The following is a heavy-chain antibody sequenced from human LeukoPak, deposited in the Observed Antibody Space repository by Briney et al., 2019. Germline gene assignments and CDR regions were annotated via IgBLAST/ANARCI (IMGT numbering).Heavy chain of an antibody. J-gene: IGHJ6*04. D-gene: IGHD2-2*01. CDR1: GYTFTSYG. CDR2: ISAYNGNT. V-gene: IGHV1-18*04. CDR3: ARKFLGYCSSTSCLYGMDV. Sequence: ASVTLSCKASGYTFTSYGISWVRQAPGPGLEWMGLISAYNGNTNYAQKLQGRVTMTTDTSTSTAYMELRSLRSDDTAVYYCARKFLGYCSSTSCLYGMDVWGKGTTVTVSS.